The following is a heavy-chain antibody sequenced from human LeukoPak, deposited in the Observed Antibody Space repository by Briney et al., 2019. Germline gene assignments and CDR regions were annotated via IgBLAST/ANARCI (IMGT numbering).Heavy chain of an antibody. J-gene: IGHJ4*02. CDR3: AKLAKYFYGSETYYFFEH. Sequence: GGSLRLSCAASGFTFSSYEMNWDRQAPGKGLEWVSYISSSGSTIYYADSVKGRFTISRDNAKNSLYLQMTSLRVEDTAVYYCAKLAKYFYGSETYYFFEHWGQGTPVTASS. CDR1: GFTFSSYE. CDR2: ISSSGSTI. V-gene: IGHV3-48*03. D-gene: IGHD3-10*01.